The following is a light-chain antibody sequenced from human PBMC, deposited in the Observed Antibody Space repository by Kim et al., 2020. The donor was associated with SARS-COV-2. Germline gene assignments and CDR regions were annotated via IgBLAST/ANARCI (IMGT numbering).Light chain of an antibody. J-gene: IGKJ4*01. V-gene: IGKV3-11*01. Sequence: PGERATHPPRATQTVSIYLASYPHKPGQAPRLLIYGASNRATGIPARFRGSGSGTDLPLTISRLEPEDFAVYYCQNRNEWPPPATFGGGTTVDIK. CDR2: GAS. CDR1: QTVSIY. CDR3: QNRNEWPPPAT.